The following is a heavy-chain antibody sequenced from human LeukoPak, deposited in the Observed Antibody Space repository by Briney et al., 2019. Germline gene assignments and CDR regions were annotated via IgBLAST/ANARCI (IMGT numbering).Heavy chain of an antibody. J-gene: IGHJ4*02. CDR2: ISSSSTI. CDR3: VRGDGWFGELLNFDN. V-gene: IGHV3-48*02. D-gene: IGHD3-10*01. Sequence: PGGSLRLSCAASGFTFSSYSMNWVRQAPGKGPEWVSHISSSSTIYYADSVKGRFTISRDNAKNSLYLQMNSLRDEDTAVYYCVRGDGWFGELLNFDNWGQGTLVTVSS. CDR1: GFTFSSYS.